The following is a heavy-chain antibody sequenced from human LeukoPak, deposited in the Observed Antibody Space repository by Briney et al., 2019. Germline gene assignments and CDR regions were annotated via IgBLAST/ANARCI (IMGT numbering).Heavy chain of an antibody. CDR2: IYPRDGST. J-gene: IGHJ4*02. CDR1: GYTFTSNY. CDR3: ARARYSSGWYLDF. D-gene: IGHD6-19*01. Sequence: ASVKVSCKASGYTFTSNYIHWVRQAPGQGLEWMGMIYPRDGSTSYAQKFQGRVTITRDTSASTAYMELSSLRSEDTAVYYCARARYSSGWYLDFWGQGTLVTVSS. V-gene: IGHV1-46*01.